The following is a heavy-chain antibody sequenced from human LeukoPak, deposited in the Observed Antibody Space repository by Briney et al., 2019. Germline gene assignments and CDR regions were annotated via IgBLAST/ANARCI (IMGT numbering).Heavy chain of an antibody. D-gene: IGHD6-13*01. CDR2: IGTAGDP. CDR1: GFTSSSYD. CDR3: AKPRPSYSSSWYDH. V-gene: IGHV3-13*05. J-gene: IGHJ5*02. Sequence: GGSLRLSCAASGFTSSSYDMHWVRQATGKGLEWVSAIGTAGDPYYPGSVKGRFTISRENAKNSLYLQMNSLRAEDTAVYYCAKPRPSYSSSWYDHWGQGTLVTVSS.